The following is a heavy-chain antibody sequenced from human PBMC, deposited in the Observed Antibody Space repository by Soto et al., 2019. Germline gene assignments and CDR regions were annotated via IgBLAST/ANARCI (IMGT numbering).Heavy chain of an antibody. CDR1: GFTFSSYA. Sequence: QVQLVESGGGVVQPGRSLRLSCAASGFTFSSYAMHWVRQAPGKGLEWVAVISYDGSNKYYADSVKGRFTISRDNSKNTRYLQMNSLRAEDTAVYYCAKGLGDFWSGTYYYYGMDVWGQGTTVTVSS. CDR3: AKGLGDFWSGTYYYYGMDV. D-gene: IGHD3-3*01. J-gene: IGHJ6*02. V-gene: IGHV3-30*04. CDR2: ISYDGSNK.